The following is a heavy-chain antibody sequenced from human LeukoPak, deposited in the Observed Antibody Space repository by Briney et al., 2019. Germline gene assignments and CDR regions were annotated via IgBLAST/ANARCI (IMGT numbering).Heavy chain of an antibody. CDR1: GGSISSYY. V-gene: IGHV4-4*07. Sequence: SETLSLTCTVSGGSISSYYWSWIRQPAGKGLEWIGRIYTSGSTNYNPSLKSRVTISVDTSKNQFSLKLSSVTAADTAVYYCARLDCSSTSCYDSVDYWGQGTLVTVSS. CDR3: ARLDCSSTSCYDSVDY. J-gene: IGHJ4*02. CDR2: IYTSGST. D-gene: IGHD2-2*01.